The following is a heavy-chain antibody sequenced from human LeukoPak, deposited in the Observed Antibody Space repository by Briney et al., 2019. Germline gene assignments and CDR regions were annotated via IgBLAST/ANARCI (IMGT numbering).Heavy chain of an antibody. D-gene: IGHD3-22*01. J-gene: IGHJ4*02. V-gene: IGHV3-21*01. CDR2: ITSSPTYI. Sequence: NPGGSLRLSCAASGFSFSTYSMNWVRQAPGKGLEWVSSITSSPTYIYYADSVKRRFTISRDNAKNSVYLQMHSLRVEDTAVYYCAREMTYDSDSSGFVWGQGTLVTVSS. CDR1: GFSFSTYS. CDR3: AREMTYDSDSSGFV.